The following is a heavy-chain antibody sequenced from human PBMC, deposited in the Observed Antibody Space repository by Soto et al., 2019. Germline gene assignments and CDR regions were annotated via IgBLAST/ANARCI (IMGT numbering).Heavy chain of an antibody. V-gene: IGHV1-46*01. CDR3: TNEVPNNCKFDY. CDR1: GYTFTNYY. Sequence: ASVKVSCKASGYTFTNYYMHWMRQAPGQGLGWMGIIYPSDGRTSYAQKIQGRVAMITDTSTTTAYCMLSSLTADDTTVYCSTNEVPNNCKFDYWRKGTLVTVSS. J-gene: IGHJ4*02. D-gene: IGHD1-1*01. CDR2: IYPSDGRT.